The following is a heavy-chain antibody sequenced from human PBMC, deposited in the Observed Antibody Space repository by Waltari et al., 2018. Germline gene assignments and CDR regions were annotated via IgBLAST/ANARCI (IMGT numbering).Heavy chain of an antibody. CDR1: GYSFTGYG. J-gene: IGHJ4*02. V-gene: IGHV1-18*01. CDR2: ITPYNGNT. CDR3: ARRGTAIAAANDY. Sequence: QVQLVQSGVEVKKPGASVTVSCKASGYSFTGYGISWVRQAPGQGLEWMGWITPYNGNTDYAQNLQVRVTMTTDTSTTTAYMELRSLRSDDTAVYFCARRGTAIAAANDYWGQGTLVTVSS. D-gene: IGHD6-13*01.